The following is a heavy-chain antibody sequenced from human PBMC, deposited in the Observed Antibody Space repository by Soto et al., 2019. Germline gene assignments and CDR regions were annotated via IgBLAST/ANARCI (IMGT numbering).Heavy chain of an antibody. D-gene: IGHD3-22*01. CDR2: IYHSGST. Sequence: PSETLSLTCAVSGGSISSGGYSWSWIRQPPGKGLEWIGYIYHSGSTYYNPSLKSRVTISVDRSKNQFSLKLSSVTAADTAVYYSPSLRNHYPDTSGYHLQRYLHYWGPGTLLTVST. J-gene: IGHJ4*02. V-gene: IGHV4-30-2*01. CDR3: PSLRNHYPDTSGYHLQRYLHY. CDR1: GGSISSGGYS.